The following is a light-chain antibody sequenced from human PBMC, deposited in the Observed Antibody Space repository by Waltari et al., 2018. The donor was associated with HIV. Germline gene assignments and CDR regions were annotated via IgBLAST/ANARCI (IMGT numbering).Light chain of an antibody. CDR2: AAS. Sequence: DIQMTQSPSSLSASVGDRVTITCRASQSISSYLNWYQQKPGKAPKLLIYAASRLQSGVPSRFSGSGSGTDFTLTISSLQPEDFATYYCQQSYSTLPITFGQGTRLEIK. CDR3: QQSYSTLPIT. CDR1: QSISSY. V-gene: IGKV1-39*01. J-gene: IGKJ5*01.